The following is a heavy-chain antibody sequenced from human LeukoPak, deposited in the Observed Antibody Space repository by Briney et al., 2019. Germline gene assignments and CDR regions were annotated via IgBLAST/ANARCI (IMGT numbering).Heavy chain of an antibody. D-gene: IGHD3-22*01. Sequence: GGSLRLSCAASGFTFSSYSMNWVRQAPGKGLEWVSYISSSSSTIYYADSVKGRFTISRDNAKNSLYLQMNSLRAEDTAVYYCARVLHKRNYDSSDYYGYWGQGILVTVSS. CDR2: ISSSSSTI. V-gene: IGHV3-48*01. CDR1: GFTFSSYS. J-gene: IGHJ4*02. CDR3: ARVLHKRNYDSSDYYGY.